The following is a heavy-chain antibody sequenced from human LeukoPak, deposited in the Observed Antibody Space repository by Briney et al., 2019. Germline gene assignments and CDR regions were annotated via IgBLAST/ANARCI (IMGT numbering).Heavy chain of an antibody. Sequence: SQTLSLTCAISGDSVSSTAWNWIRQSPSRGREWLGRTYYRSKWYNDYAVSVKSRITINPDTSKNQFSLQLNSVTPEDTAVYYCARGGRGYCTSSSCYFDYWGQGTLVTVSS. CDR1: GDSVSSTA. V-gene: IGHV6-1*01. D-gene: IGHD2-2*01. CDR3: ARGGRGYCTSSSCYFDY. CDR2: TYYRSKWYN. J-gene: IGHJ4*02.